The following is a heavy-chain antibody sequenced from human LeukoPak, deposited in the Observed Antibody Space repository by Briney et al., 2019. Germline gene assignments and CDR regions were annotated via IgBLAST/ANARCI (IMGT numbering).Heavy chain of an antibody. CDR1: GGSIGTYH. Sequence: SETLSLTCSVSGGSIGTYHWSWVRQPPGKGLEWIGYIFDSGSPNYRPALRSRVTISLDTSKNQLSLRLKSATAADTAIYYCARHDENGYYFFYIWGQGTLVTVSS. V-gene: IGHV4-59*08. CDR2: IFDSGSP. CDR3: ARHDENGYYFFYI. D-gene: IGHD5-24*01. J-gene: IGHJ4*02.